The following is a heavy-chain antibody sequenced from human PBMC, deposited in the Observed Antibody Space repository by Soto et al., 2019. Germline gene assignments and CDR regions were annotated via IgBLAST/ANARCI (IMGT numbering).Heavy chain of an antibody. CDR3: ARDSGGSSDHY. V-gene: IGHV1-46*01. Sequence: ASLKVSCMASGYTVTTSHMHWVRQAPGQGLEWMAIIHPTAADTRYAQKFQGRITTTADTSTSTMYMELSSLRAEDTAVYYCARDSGGSSDHYWG. D-gene: IGHD3-10*01. J-gene: IGHJ4*01. CDR2: IHPTAADT. CDR1: GYTVTTSH.